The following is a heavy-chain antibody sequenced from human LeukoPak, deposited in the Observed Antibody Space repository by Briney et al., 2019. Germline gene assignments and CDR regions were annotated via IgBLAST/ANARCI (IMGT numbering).Heavy chain of an antibody. V-gene: IGHV1-18*01. J-gene: IGHJ6*02. CDR1: GYSFSGHG. Sequence: EASVKVSCKASGYSFSGHGITWVRQAPGQGLEWMGWISAYNGNTKYAQNLQGRVTMTTDISTSTAYMEPRSLRSDDTAVYYCARPGADCGSAGCYTYPYYGLDVWGQGTTVTVSS. D-gene: IGHD2-2*02. CDR3: ARPGADCGSAGCYTYPYYGLDV. CDR2: ISAYNGNT.